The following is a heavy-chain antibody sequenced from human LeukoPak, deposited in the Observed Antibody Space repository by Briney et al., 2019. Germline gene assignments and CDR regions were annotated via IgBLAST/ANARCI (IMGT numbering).Heavy chain of an antibody. D-gene: IGHD3-22*01. CDR3: ARDGYDSSGSSGWNFDY. J-gene: IGHJ4*02. CDR2: INPNSGDT. CDR1: GYTFTGYY. Sequence: ASVKVSCKASGYTFTGYYAHWVRQAPGQGLEWMGRINPNSGDTNYAQKFQGRVTMTRDTSISTAYMELSRLRSDDTAVYYCARDGYDSSGSSGWNFDYWGQGTLVTVSS. V-gene: IGHV1-2*06.